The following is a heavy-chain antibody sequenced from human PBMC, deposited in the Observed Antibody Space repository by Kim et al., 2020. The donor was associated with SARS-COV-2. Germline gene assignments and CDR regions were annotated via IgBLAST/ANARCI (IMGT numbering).Heavy chain of an antibody. CDR1: GFTFSKFA. CDR3: AKGGSTSHYAFDL. D-gene: IGHD2-2*01. Sequence: GGSLRLSCAAPGFTFSKFAMSWVRQAPGKGLEWVSIISVSGDFTYYADSVKGRFTISRDNSKSTLYLQLNSLRAEVTAVYYCAKGGSTSHYAFDLWGQGTLVTVSS. V-gene: IGHV3-23*01. CDR2: ISVSGDFT. J-gene: IGHJ3*01.